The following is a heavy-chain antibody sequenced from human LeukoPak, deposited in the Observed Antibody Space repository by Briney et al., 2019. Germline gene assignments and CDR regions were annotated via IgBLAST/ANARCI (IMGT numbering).Heavy chain of an antibody. CDR3: ARDHVITFGGVIVPYYFDY. J-gene: IGHJ4*02. CDR1: GGSFSGYY. D-gene: IGHD3-16*02. Sequence: SETLSLTCAVYGGSFSGYYWSWIRQPPGKGLEWIGEINHSGSTNYNPSLKSRVTISVDTSKIQFSLKLSSVTAADTAVYYCARDHVITFGGVIVPYYFDYWGQGTLVTVSS. V-gene: IGHV4-34*01. CDR2: INHSGST.